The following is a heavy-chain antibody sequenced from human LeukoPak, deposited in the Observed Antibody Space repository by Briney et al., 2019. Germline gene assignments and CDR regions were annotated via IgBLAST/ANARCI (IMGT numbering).Heavy chain of an antibody. J-gene: IGHJ3*02. V-gene: IGHV3-23*01. CDR1: GFTFSSYG. CDR2: ISGSGGST. Sequence: GSLRLSCAASGFTFSSYGMSWVRQAPGKGLEWVSAISGSGGSTYYADSVKGRFTISRDNAKNSLYLQMNSLRAEDTAVYYCARPKTDGSGSYYVSDAFGIWGQGTMVTVSS. D-gene: IGHD3-10*01. CDR3: ARPKTDGSGSYYVSDAFGI.